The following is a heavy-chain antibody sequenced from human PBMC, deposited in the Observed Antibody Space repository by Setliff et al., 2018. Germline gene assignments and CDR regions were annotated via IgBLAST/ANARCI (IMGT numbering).Heavy chain of an antibody. CDR3: ARGPLGDYADFYYYMDV. V-gene: IGHV3-30*03. Sequence: PGGSLRLSCAASGFSVSTFSMHWVRQTPVKGLEWVATISDDGTNDFYADSVKGRFTVFRDSSKNTLYLQMSSPTTEDTAVYYCARGPLGDYADFYYYMDVWGMGTTVT. CDR1: GFSVSTFS. D-gene: IGHD4-17*01. J-gene: IGHJ6*03. CDR2: ISDDGTND.